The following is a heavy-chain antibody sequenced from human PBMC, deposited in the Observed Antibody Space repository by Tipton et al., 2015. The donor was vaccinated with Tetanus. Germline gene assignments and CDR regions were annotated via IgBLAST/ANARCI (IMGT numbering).Heavy chain of an antibody. D-gene: IGHD2-2*01. V-gene: IGHV3-53*01. CDR2: IYSGGST. CDR1: GFTVSSNY. CDR3: ARGVEVGYCSSTSCETGDY. Sequence: QLVQSGGGLIQPGGSLRLSCAASGFTVSSNYMSWVRQAPGKGLEWVSVIYSGGSTYYADSVKGRFTISRDNSKNTLYLQMNSLRAEDTAVYYCARGVEVGYCSSTSCETGDYWGQGTLVTVSS. J-gene: IGHJ4*02.